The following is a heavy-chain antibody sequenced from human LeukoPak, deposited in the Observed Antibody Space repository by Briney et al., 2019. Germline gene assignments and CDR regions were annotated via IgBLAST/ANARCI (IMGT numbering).Heavy chain of an antibody. J-gene: IGHJ1*01. CDR2: VNHSGST. Sequence: PSETLSLTCAVYGXSFSGYYWSWIRQPPGKGLEWIGEVNHSGSTNYNPSLKSRVTISVDTSKNQFSLKLSSVTAADTAVYYCARGKRITAAGNSPKEQYFHHWGQGTLVTVSS. V-gene: IGHV4-34*01. CDR3: ARGKRITAAGNSPKEQYFHH. CDR1: GXSFSGYY. D-gene: IGHD6-13*01.